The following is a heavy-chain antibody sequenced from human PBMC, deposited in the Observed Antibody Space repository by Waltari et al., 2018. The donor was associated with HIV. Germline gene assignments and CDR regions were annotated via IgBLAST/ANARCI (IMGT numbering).Heavy chain of an antibody. CDR3: AKDPMDIVATINYYGMDV. CDR1: GFTFSTHA. D-gene: IGHD5-12*01. V-gene: IGHV3-23*01. CDR2: ISGSGGST. J-gene: IGHJ6*02. Sequence: EVQLLESGGGLVQPGGSLRLSCAASGFTFSTHAMTWVRQAPGTGLEWVSAISGSGGSTYYADSVKGRFTISRDNSKNTLYLQMNSLRAEDTAVYYCAKDPMDIVATINYYGMDVWGQGTTVTVSS.